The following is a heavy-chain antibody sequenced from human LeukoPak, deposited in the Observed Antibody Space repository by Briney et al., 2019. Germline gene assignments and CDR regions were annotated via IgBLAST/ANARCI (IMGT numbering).Heavy chain of an antibody. CDR1: GFGLSGYN. V-gene: IGHV3-48*04. J-gene: IGHJ3*01. CDR3: ARLPTLNNQLTYSSWDAFDV. Sequence: GGSLRLSCAASGFGLSGYNMNWVRQAPGKGLEGVSHFSITGDIIHYADSVKGRFTISRDNAKNSLFLQMNSLRAEDTAVYYCARLPTLNNQLTYSSWDAFDVWGQRTVVTVSS. D-gene: IGHD2-2*01. CDR2: FSITGDII.